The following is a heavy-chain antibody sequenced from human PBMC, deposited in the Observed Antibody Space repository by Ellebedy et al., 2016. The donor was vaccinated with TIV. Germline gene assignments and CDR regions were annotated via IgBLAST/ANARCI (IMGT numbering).Heavy chain of an antibody. V-gene: IGHV4-59*01. CDR3: ARMGYYYYGMDV. CDR2: IYYSGST. CDR1: GGSISSYY. J-gene: IGHJ6*02. Sequence: MPGGSLRLSCTVSGGSISSYYWSWIRQPPGKGLEWIGYIYYSGSTNYNPSLKSRVTISVDTSKNQFSLKLSSVTAADTAVYYCARMGYYYYGMDVWGQGTTVTVSS.